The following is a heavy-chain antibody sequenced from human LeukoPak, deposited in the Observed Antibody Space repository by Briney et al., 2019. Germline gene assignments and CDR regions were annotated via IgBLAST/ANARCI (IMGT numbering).Heavy chain of an antibody. D-gene: IGHD2-15*01. Sequence: GGSLRLPCAASGFTFSDYYMSWIRQAPGKGLEWVSYISSSGSTIYYADSVKGRFTISRDNAKNSLYLQMNSLRAEDTAVYYCAREVLYCSGGSCYNWFDPWGQGTLVTVSS. CDR2: ISSSGSTI. CDR3: AREVLYCSGGSCYNWFDP. V-gene: IGHV3-11*04. J-gene: IGHJ5*02. CDR1: GFTFSDYY.